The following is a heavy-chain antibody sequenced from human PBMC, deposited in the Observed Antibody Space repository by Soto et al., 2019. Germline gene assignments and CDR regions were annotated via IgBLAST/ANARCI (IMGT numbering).Heavy chain of an antibody. CDR1: GFNFRSHW. CDR3: VRGGGRHLLLDF. Sequence: EVQLVESGGGLVQPGGSLRLSCSASGFNFRSHWMTWVRRAPGKGLEYVANIKEDGSEEYYVDSVKGRFTISKDNAKNSLYLQMNSLTVEDTAVYYCVRGGGRHLLLDFWGQGIVVIVSS. V-gene: IGHV3-7*01. J-gene: IGHJ4*02. D-gene: IGHD1-26*01. CDR2: IKEDGSEE.